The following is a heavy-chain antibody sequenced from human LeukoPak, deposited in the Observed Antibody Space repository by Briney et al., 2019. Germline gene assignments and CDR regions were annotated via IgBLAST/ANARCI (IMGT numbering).Heavy chain of an antibody. CDR1: GFTFTSYG. J-gene: IGHJ4*02. D-gene: IGHD3-16*01. V-gene: IGHV3-23*01. Sequence: GGSLRLSCAASGFTFTSYGMTWVRQAPGKGLEWVSAICMNGVATYYADSVKGRFTISRDNSQNTLYLQMSSLRAEDTALYYCAKGLRNFDSWGQGTLVTVSS. CDR3: AKGLRNFDS. CDR2: ICMNGVAT.